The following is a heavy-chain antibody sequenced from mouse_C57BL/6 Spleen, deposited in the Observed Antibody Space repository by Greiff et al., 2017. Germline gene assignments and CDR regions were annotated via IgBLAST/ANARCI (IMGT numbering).Heavy chain of an antibody. Sequence: DVKLVESEGGLVQPGSSMKLSCTASGFTFSDYYMAWVRQVPEKGLEWVANINYDGSSTYYLDSLKSRFIISRDNAKNILYLQMSSLKSEDTATYYCARDRGNYLWYFDVWGTGTTVTVSS. CDR1: GFTFSDYY. J-gene: IGHJ1*03. V-gene: IGHV5-16*01. CDR3: ARDRGNYLWYFDV. D-gene: IGHD2-1*01. CDR2: INYDGSST.